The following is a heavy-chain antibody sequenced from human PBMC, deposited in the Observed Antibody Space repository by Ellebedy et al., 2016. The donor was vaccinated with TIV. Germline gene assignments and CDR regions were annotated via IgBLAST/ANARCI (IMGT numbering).Heavy chain of an antibody. CDR2: VSGSGDST. CDR1: GLTFSNCA. J-gene: IGHJ6*03. D-gene: IGHD1-26*01. V-gene: IGHV3-23*01. Sequence: GESLKISXAASGLTFSNCAMSWVRQAPGKGLEWVSSVSGSGDSTYYADSVKGRFTISRDNSKNTLYLQMNSLRAEDTAVYYCAKGPTTRYYYMDVWGKGTTVTVSS. CDR3: AKGPTTRYYYMDV.